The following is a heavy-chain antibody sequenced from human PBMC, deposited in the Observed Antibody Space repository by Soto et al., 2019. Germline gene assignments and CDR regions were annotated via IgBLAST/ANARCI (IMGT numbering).Heavy chain of an antibody. CDR2: IGGLAAGT. D-gene: IGHD3-10*01. J-gene: IGHJ4*02. CDR3: AKAYNSGSRSHYNHFDY. Sequence: GGSLRLSCAASGFTFSTYALSWVRQAPGKGLEWVSTIGGLAAGTFYADSVKGRFTISRDNSKNTLYLQMNSLRAEDTAIFYCAKAYNSGSRSHYNHFDYWGQGTLVTISS. CDR1: GFTFSTYA. V-gene: IGHV3-23*01.